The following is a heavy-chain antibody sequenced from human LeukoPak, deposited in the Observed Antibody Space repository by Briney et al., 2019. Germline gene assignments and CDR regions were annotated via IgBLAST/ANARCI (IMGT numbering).Heavy chain of an antibody. V-gene: IGHV4-59*01. D-gene: IGHD3-22*01. CDR1: GGSISSYY. CDR2: IYYSGTT. Sequence: SETLSLTCTVSGGSISSYYWSWIRQPPGKGLEWIGFIYYSGTTNYNPSLKSRVTISVDTSRTQLSLKLSSVTAADTAVYYCARTYYYDSSGYCYGYWGQGTLVTVSS. J-gene: IGHJ4*02. CDR3: ARTYYYDSSGYCYGY.